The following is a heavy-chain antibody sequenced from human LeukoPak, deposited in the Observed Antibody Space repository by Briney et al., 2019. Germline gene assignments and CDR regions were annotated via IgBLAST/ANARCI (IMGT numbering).Heavy chain of an antibody. V-gene: IGHV4-34*01. Sequence: GSLRLTCAASGFTLPTYWMSWVRQAPGKGLEWIGEINHRGRTNYSPSLTGRVTISVDTSMNQFSLQLRSVTAADTALYYCARGQYDSGGYHYGIRAFYFDYWGQGILVTVSS. CDR3: ARGQYDSGGYHYGIRAFYFDY. CDR2: INHRGRT. J-gene: IGHJ4*02. D-gene: IGHD3-22*01. CDR1: GFTLPTYW.